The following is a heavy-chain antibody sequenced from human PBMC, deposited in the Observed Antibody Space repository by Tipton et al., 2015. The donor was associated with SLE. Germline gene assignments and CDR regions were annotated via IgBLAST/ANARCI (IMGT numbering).Heavy chain of an antibody. Sequence: GLVKPSETLSLTCTVYGGSFSGYYWSWIRQPPGKGLEWIGEINHSGSTNYNPSLKSRVTISVDTSKNQFSLKLSSVTAADTAVYYCARPNRAAAITSYWYFDLWGRGTLVTVSS. J-gene: IGHJ2*01. CDR2: INHSGST. D-gene: IGHD2-2*02. CDR3: ARPNRAAAITSYWYFDL. CDR1: GGSFSGYY. V-gene: IGHV4-34*01.